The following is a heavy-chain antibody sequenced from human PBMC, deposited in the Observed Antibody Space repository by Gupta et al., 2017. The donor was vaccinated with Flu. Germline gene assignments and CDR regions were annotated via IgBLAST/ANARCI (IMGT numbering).Heavy chain of an antibody. V-gene: IGHV4-4*07. CDR1: GGSIGDEY. D-gene: IGHD6-13*01. J-gene: IGHJ3*02. CDR2: IYNGGST. CDR3: ARDGSRRSCQI. Sequence: GGSIGDEYWSWIRQPPGKGLEWIGRIYNGGSTKYNPSFKNRVTISVDTSKNQFSLKLTSVTAADTAVYHCARDGSRRSCQIWGQGTMVTVSS.